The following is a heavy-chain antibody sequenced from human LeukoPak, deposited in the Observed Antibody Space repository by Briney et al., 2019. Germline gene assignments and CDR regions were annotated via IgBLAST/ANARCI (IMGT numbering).Heavy chain of an antibody. V-gene: IGHV3-30-3*01. D-gene: IGHD4-17*01. J-gene: IGHJ5*02. CDR2: ISYDGSNK. CDR3: ARDDYGDYGVGFDP. Sequence: PGGSLRLSCAASGFTFSSYAMHWVRQAPGKGLEWVAVISYDGSNKYYADSVKGRFTISRDNSKNTLYLQMNSLRAEDTAVYYCARDDYGDYGVGFDPWGQGTLVTVSS. CDR1: GFTFSSYA.